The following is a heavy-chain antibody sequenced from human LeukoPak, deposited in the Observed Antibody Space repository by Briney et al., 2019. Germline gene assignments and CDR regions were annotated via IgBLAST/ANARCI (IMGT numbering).Heavy chain of an antibody. Sequence: SQTLSLTCTVSGGSISSGSYYWSWIRQPAGKGLEWIGRIYTSGSTNYNPSLKSRVTISVDTSKNQFSLKLSSVTAADTAVYYCAREGDYGDLNDYWGQGTLVTVSS. CDR3: AREGDYGDLNDY. CDR2: IYTSGST. CDR1: GGSISSGSYY. V-gene: IGHV4-61*02. J-gene: IGHJ4*02. D-gene: IGHD4-17*01.